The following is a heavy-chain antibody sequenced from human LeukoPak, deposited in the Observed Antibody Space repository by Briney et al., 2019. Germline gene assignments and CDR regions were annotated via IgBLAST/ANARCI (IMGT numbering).Heavy chain of an antibody. CDR2: ISSSSSYI. Sequence: GGSLRLSCAASGFTFSSYSMNGVRQAPGKGVEGVSSISSSSSYIYYADSVKGRFTISRDNAKNSLYLQMNSLRAEDTAVYYCARDASGTTETYYYYYMDVWGKGTTVTVSS. CDR3: ARDASGTTETYYYYYMDV. V-gene: IGHV3-21*01. D-gene: IGHD4-17*01. J-gene: IGHJ6*03. CDR1: GFTFSSYS.